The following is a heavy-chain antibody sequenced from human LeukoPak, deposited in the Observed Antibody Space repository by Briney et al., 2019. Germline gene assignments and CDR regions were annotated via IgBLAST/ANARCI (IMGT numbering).Heavy chain of an antibody. J-gene: IGHJ4*02. CDR2: ISWNSDLI. Sequence: GGSLRLSCVGSEFMFDVLHWVRQAPGKGLEWVSGISWNSDLIGYADSVKGRFTISRDNDRNTVYLQMNGLRLEDMAFYYRTKSPSFTLGGGYLDSWGQGILVTVSS. V-gene: IGHV3-9*03. CDR1: EFMFDV. CDR3: TKSPSFTLGGGYLDS. D-gene: IGHD3-22*01.